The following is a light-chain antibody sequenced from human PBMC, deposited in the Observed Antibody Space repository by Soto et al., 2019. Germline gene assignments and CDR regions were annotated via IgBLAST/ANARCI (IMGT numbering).Light chain of an antibody. J-gene: IGKJ2*01. CDR1: QSVSSN. Sequence: EIVMTQSPATLSVSPGESATLSCRASQSVSSNLAWYQQKPGQAPRLLIYGASTRATGIPARFSGSGSGTEFTLTISSLQSEDFAVYYCQHYNNWPQTFGQGTKVDIK. CDR2: GAS. V-gene: IGKV3-15*01. CDR3: QHYNNWPQT.